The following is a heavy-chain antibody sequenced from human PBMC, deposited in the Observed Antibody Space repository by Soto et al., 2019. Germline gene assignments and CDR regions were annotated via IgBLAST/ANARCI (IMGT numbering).Heavy chain of an antibody. CDR3: ARELRVPAALNPNYYYGMDV. D-gene: IGHD2-2*01. J-gene: IGHJ6*02. CDR2: IIPIFGTA. CDR1: GGTFSSYA. V-gene: IGHV1-69*13. Sequence: SVKVSCKASGGTFSSYAISWVRQAPGQGLEWMGGIIPIFGTANYAQKFQGRVTIAADESTSTAYMELSSLRSEDTAVYYCARELRVPAALNPNYYYGMDVWGQGTTVTVSS.